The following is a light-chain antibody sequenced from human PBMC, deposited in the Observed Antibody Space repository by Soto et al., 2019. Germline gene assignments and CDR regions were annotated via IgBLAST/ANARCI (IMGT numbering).Light chain of an antibody. J-gene: IGLJ3*02. Sequence: QSALTQPASVSGSPGQSITISCTGTSSDVGGHNYVSWYQQYPGKAPKLMIYDVTKRPSGVPDRFSGSKSGNTASLTISGLQAEDDADYYCFSYAGYYTLMFGGGTKVTVL. V-gene: IGLV2-11*01. CDR1: SSDVGGHNY. CDR2: DVT. CDR3: FSYAGYYTLM.